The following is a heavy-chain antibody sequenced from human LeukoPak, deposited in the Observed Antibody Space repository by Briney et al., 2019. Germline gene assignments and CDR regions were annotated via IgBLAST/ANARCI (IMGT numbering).Heavy chain of an antibody. V-gene: IGHV4-59*01. CDR2: IYYTGST. CDR3: VRMDSGSGGYYFEN. Sequence: KSSETLSLTCTVSGGSISSYYWSWIRQPPGKGLEWIGHIYYTGSTNYNPSLKSRVTISVDTSKNQFSLKVSSVTAADTAVYYCVRMDSGSGGYYFENWGQGTLVTVSS. D-gene: IGHD3-10*01. CDR1: GGSISSYY. J-gene: IGHJ4*02.